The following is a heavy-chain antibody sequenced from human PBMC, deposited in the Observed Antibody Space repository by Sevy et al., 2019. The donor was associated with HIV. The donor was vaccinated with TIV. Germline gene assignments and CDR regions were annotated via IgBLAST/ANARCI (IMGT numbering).Heavy chain of an antibody. CDR3: VGPKLAYTNGWHYFDY. CDR2: IRHGGYT. Sequence: SETLSLTCIVSGASISNTAYYWGWIRQSPGKGLEWIASIRHGGYTFYNPSLKSRVTISADTSKNQISLKLTSVSAADTSIYDCVGPKLAYTNGWHYFDYWGQGTVVTVSS. J-gene: IGHJ4*02. D-gene: IGHD2-8*01. CDR1: GASISNTAYY. V-gene: IGHV4-39*01.